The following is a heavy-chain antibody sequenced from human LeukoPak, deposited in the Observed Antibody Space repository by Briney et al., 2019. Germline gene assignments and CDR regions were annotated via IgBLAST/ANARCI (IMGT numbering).Heavy chain of an antibody. CDR2: IKQDGSEK. Sequence: GGSLRLSCAASGFTFSSYWMSWVRQAPGKGLEWVANIKQDGSEKYYVDSVKGRFTISRDNAKNSLYLQMNSLRAEDTAVYYCARDWLAGNPYHAFDLWGKGTMVTVSS. J-gene: IGHJ3*01. V-gene: IGHV3-7*01. D-gene: IGHD3-22*01. CDR3: ARDWLAGNPYHAFDL. CDR1: GFTFSSYW.